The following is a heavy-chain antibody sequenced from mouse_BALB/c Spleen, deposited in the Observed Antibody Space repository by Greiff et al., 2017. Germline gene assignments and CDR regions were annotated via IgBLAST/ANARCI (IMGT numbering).Heavy chain of an antibody. CDR1: GFNIKDYY. V-gene: IGHV14-4*02. CDR2: IDPENGDT. CDR3: NGYYDNLGAY. J-gene: IGHJ3*01. Sequence: DVKLQESGAELVRPGASVKLSCTASGFNIKDYYMHWVKQRPEQGLEWIGWIDPENGDTEYAPKFQGKATMTADTSSNTAYLQLSSLTSEDTAVYYCNGYYDNLGAYWGQGTLVTVSA. D-gene: IGHD2-1*01.